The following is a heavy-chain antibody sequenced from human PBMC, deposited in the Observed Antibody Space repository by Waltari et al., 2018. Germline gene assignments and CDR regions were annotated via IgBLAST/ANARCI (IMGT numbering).Heavy chain of an antibody. V-gene: IGHV4-61*01. D-gene: IGHD6-25*01. Sequence: HVQLQESGPGVVKPSETLSLTCAVSGGSIRSGNFYWNWIRQPPGRGLEWIGAIYGNFESSSYKPSLKSRVTISKDTSANQFSLSLTSVTAADTAVYYCARASGWDDAIEFWGQGLRVTVSS. CDR1: GGSIRSGNFY. CDR2: IYGNFESS. J-gene: IGHJ3*01. CDR3: ARASGWDDAIEF.